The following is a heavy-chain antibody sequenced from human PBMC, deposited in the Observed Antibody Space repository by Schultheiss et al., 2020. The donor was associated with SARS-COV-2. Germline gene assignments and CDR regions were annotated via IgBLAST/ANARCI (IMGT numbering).Heavy chain of an antibody. J-gene: IGHJ4*02. CDR3: ARSGGDFEY. CDR1: GFTFSSYG. CDR2: ISYDGSNK. D-gene: IGHD3-16*01. V-gene: IGHV3-30*03. Sequence: GESLKISCAASGFTFSSYGMHWVRQAPGKGLEWVAVISYDGSNKYYADSVKGRFTISRDNSKNTLYLQMNSLRAEDTAVYYCARSGGDFEYWGQGTLVTVSS.